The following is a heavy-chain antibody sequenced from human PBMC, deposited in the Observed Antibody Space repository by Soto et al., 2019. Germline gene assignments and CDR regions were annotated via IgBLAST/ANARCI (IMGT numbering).Heavy chain of an antibody. D-gene: IGHD6-19*01. Sequence: SETLSLTCSVSGDSINSDKYYWGWIRQPPGKGLEWIGSIYYSGSTYYNPSLQSRVAISVDTSKNQFSLKLKSVTAADTAIYYCARRTVNIRTFYSGLKTHCFDYWGQGAPVTVSS. J-gene: IGHJ4*02. CDR3: ARRTVNIRTFYSGLKTHCFDY. CDR2: IYYSGST. V-gene: IGHV4-39*01. CDR1: GDSINSDKYY.